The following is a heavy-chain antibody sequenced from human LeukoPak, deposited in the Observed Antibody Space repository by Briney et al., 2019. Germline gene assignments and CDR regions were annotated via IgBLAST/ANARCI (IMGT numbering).Heavy chain of an antibody. Sequence: QSGGSLRLSCAASGFTFSSYWMSWVRQAPGKGLEWVANIKQDGSEKYYVDSVKGRFTISRDNAKNSLHLQMNSLRAEDTAVYYCARDLGYSYEGYFDYWGQGTLVTVSS. D-gene: IGHD5-18*01. J-gene: IGHJ4*02. CDR1: GFTFSSYW. V-gene: IGHV3-7*01. CDR3: ARDLGYSYEGYFDY. CDR2: IKQDGSEK.